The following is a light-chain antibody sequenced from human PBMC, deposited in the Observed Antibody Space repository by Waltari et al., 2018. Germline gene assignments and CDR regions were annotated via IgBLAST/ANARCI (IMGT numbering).Light chain of an antibody. J-gene: IGKJ1*01. CDR3: QQYNKWPGT. CDR2: DAS. Sequence: FVMPLSLATLHASSVARVTLSGRARHGGSSNLAWYQQKPGQSPRLLIYDASTRATGIPARFSGSGSGTEFTLTISGVQSEDFAVYYCQQYNKWPGTFGQGTKVEIK. V-gene: IGKV3-15*01. CDR1: HGGSSN.